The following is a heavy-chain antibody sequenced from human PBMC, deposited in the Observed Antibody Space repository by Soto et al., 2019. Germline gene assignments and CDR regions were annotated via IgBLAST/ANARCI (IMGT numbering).Heavy chain of an antibody. Sequence: SETLSLTCAVYGGSFSGYYWSWIRQPPGKGLEWIGEINHSGSTNYNPSLKSRVTISVDTSKNQFSLKLSSVTAADTAVYYCARCRDDFWSGYYYYYYYGMDVWGQGTTVTVSS. D-gene: IGHD3-3*01. V-gene: IGHV4-34*01. CDR2: INHSGST. CDR3: ARCRDDFWSGYYYYYYYGMDV. J-gene: IGHJ6*02. CDR1: GGSFSGYY.